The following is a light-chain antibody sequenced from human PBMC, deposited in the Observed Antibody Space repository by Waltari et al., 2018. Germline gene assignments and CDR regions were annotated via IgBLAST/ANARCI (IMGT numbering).Light chain of an antibody. Sequence: QSALTQTASVSGSRGQSVTTSCTGTNSDIGSSKFVPCTHQHPNKAPPLIIYEVNNPPSGVSTRFSGSRSGNAASLTISDLQSEDEAHYYCSSYTTSSTVVFGTGTKVT. CDR3: SSYTTSSTVV. J-gene: IGLJ1*01. CDR1: NSDIGSSKF. CDR2: EVN. V-gene: IGLV2-14*01.